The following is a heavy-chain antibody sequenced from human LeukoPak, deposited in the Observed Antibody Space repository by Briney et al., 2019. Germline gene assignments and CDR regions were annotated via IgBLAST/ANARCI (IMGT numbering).Heavy chain of an antibody. V-gene: IGHV3-21*01. J-gene: IGHJ4*02. D-gene: IGHD4-17*01. Sequence: KSGGSLRLSCAASGFTFSSYTMNWVRQAPGKGLEWVSSISSGSTYLYYADSVKGRFTISRDNAKNLVYLQMNSLRAEDTAVYYCARDPSSFTVTKSFDYWGQGTLATVSS. CDR3: ARDPSSFTVTKSFDY. CDR1: GFTFSSYT. CDR2: ISSGSTYL.